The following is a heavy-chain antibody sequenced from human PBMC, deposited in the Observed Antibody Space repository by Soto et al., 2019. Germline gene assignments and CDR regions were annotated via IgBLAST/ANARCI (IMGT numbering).Heavy chain of an antibody. J-gene: IGHJ6*02. Sequence: SETLSLTCTVSGGSVSSGSYYWSWIRQPPGKGLEWIGYIYYSGSTNYNPSLKSRVTISVDTSKNQFSLKLSSVTAADTAVYYFARGDVAAAGYYYYYYGMDVWGQGTTVTGS. CDR1: GGSVSSGSYY. V-gene: IGHV4-61*01. D-gene: IGHD6-13*01. CDR3: ARGDVAAAGYYYYYYGMDV. CDR2: IYYSGST.